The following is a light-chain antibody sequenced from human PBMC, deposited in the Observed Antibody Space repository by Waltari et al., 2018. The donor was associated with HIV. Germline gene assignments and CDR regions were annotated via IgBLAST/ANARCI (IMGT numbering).Light chain of an antibody. J-gene: IGKJ1*01. V-gene: IGKV1-5*03. CDR2: RAS. CDR1: ENINTF. CDR3: QHYTSSFRT. Sequence: DIQLTQSPSTLSVSVGDRVTITCRASENINTFLVWYQQKPGKAPRLLIFRASTLQHGVPSRFIGSGSGTDFTLTISSLQPDDFATYYCQHYTSSFRTFGQGTRVDMK.